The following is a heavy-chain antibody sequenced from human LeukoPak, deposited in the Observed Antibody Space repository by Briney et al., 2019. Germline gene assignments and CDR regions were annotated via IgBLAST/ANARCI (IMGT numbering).Heavy chain of an antibody. Sequence: NPSETLSLTCAVYGGSFSGYYWSWIRQPPGKGLEWIGEINHSGSTNYNPSLKSRVAISVDMSKSQFSLELSSVTAADTAIYYCTRHKRWLQSPDASDIWGQGTMVTVSS. CDR1: GGSFSGYY. CDR2: INHSGST. J-gene: IGHJ3*02. D-gene: IGHD5-24*01. V-gene: IGHV4-34*01. CDR3: TRHKRWLQSPDASDI.